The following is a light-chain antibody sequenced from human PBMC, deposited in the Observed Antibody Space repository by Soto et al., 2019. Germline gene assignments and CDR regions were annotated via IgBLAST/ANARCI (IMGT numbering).Light chain of an antibody. Sequence: EIVMTQSPATLSVSPGERATLSCRASQSVSSNLAWYQQKPGQAPRLLIYGASTRATGIPARFSGSGSGTEFTLTISSLQSEDFAVYYCQQYSIWRTFGQGTKVDNK. CDR2: GAS. CDR1: QSVSSN. J-gene: IGKJ1*01. V-gene: IGKV3-15*01. CDR3: QQYSIWRT.